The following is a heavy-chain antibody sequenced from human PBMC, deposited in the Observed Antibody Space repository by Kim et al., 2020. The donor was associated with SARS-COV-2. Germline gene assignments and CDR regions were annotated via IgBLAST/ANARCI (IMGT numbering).Heavy chain of an antibody. Sequence: GGSLRLSCAASGFTFSDYAMSWVRQAPGKGLEWVAAFSSGNTYDIGSVVGRFTVTSNNSRNTLYLQMNNPRNNETTVDYCSNEETRAGIVALDCWGKGA. V-gene: IGHV3-23*01. J-gene: IGHJ4*02. CDR1: GFTFSDYA. D-gene: IGHD2-15*01. CDR2: FSSGNT. CDR3: SNEETRAGIVALDC.